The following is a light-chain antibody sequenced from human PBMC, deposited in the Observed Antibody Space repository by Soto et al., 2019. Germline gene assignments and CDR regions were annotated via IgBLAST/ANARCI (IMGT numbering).Light chain of an antibody. CDR2: EVT. CDR3: SSYTSSTAYV. CDR1: SSDVGGYNY. J-gene: IGLJ1*01. Sequence: QSVLTQPASVSGPPGQSITISCTGTSSDVGGYNYVSWYQLHPGKAPKLILYEVTNRPSGVSDRFSGSKSGNTASLTISGLQAEDEADYYCSSYTSSTAYVFGTGTQLTVL. V-gene: IGLV2-14*01.